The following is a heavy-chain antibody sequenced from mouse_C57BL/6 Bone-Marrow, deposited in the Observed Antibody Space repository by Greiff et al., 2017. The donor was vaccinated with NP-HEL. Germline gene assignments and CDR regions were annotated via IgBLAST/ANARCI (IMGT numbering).Heavy chain of an antibody. CDR2: IYPGSGST. J-gene: IGHJ2*01. CDR1: GYTFTSYW. Sequence: VQLQQPGAELVKPGASVKMSCKASGYTFTSYWITWVKQRPGQGLEWIGDIYPGSGSTNYNEKFKSQATLTVDTSSSTAYMPLSSLTSEDSAVYYCARPSGSSSYYFDYWGQGTTLTVSS. CDR3: ARPSGSSSYYFDY. V-gene: IGHV1-55*01. D-gene: IGHD1-1*01.